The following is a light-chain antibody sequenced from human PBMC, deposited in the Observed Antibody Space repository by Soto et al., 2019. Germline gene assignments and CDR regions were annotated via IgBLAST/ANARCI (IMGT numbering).Light chain of an antibody. Sequence: QSALTQPASVSGSPGQSITISCTGTSSDIGIYNYVSWYQHHPGTAPKLMIYEVSNRPSGVSNRFSGSKSGNTASLTISGLQAEDVADYYCSSYTSSSSPWVFGGGTKLTVL. CDR3: SSYTSSSSPWV. CDR1: SSDIGIYNY. CDR2: EVS. J-gene: IGLJ3*02. V-gene: IGLV2-14*01.